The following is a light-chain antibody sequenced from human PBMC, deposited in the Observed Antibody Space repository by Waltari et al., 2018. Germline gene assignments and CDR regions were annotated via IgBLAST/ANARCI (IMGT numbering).Light chain of an antibody. J-gene: IGKJ1*01. CDR3: QQYYSVPLT. V-gene: IGKV4-1*01. CDR1: QTISYSSNNKNY. Sequence: DIVMTQSPDSLAVSLGERATINCKSSQTISYSSNNKNYLAWYQKKPGQPPRLLISWASSRESGVPDRFSGSGSGTDFTLTISSLQVEDVAIYYCQQYYSVPLTFGQGTKMGIK. CDR2: WAS.